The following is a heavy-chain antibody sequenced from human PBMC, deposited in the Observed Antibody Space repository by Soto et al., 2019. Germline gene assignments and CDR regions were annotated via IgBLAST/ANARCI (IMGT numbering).Heavy chain of an antibody. CDR2: ISGSDGAT. J-gene: IGHJ4*02. D-gene: IGHD2-2*01. CDR1: GFTFSSYA. Sequence: EVQLLESGGGLVQPGGSLRLSCAASGFTFSSYAMSWVRQAPGKGLEWVSAISGSDGATYYADSVKGRFTISRDNSKNTLYLQMNSLRAEDTAVYYCAKDLSVVVPAAVVYWGLGTLVTVSS. CDR3: AKDLSVVVPAAVVY. V-gene: IGHV3-23*01.